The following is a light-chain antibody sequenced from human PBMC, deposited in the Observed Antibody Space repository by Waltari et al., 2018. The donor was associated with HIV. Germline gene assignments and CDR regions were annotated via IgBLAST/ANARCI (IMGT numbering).Light chain of an antibody. CDR1: TSGDAC. J-gene: IGLJ1*01. CDR3: QAWDSSTYV. CDR2: QDT. Sequence: SYELTQPPSVSVPPRQTASITCPGDTSGDACACWYQQKPGQSPVLVIYQDTKRPSGVPERFYGYNPENTATLTISGTQAMDDADYYCQAWDSSTYVFGTGTKVTVL. V-gene: IGLV3-1*01.